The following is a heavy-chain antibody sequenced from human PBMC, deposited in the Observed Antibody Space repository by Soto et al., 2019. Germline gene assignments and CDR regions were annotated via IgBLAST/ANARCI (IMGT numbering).Heavy chain of an antibody. V-gene: IGHV4-31*03. J-gene: IGHJ4*02. Sequence: QVQLQESGPGLVKPSQTLSLTCTVSGGSISSGDYYWSWIRQHPGKGLEWIGYIYYSGSTYYNPSLKGRVTISVDTSKNQFSLKLTSVTAADTAVYSCARYGSGSSFDYWGQGTLVTVSS. CDR3: ARYGSGSSFDY. D-gene: IGHD3-10*01. CDR1: GGSISSGDYY. CDR2: IYYSGST.